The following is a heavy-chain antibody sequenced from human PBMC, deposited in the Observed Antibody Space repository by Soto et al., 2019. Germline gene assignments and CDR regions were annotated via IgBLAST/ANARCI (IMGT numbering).Heavy chain of an antibody. J-gene: IGHJ4*02. CDR3: ARNGNGFFAY. CDR2: IYYSGST. CDR1: GGSISNYY. V-gene: IGHV4-59*08. D-gene: IGHD2-8*01. Sequence: SETLSLTCTVSGGSISNYYWSWIRQPPGKGLEWIGYIYYSGSTNYNPSLKSRVTISVDTSKNQLSLKLSSVTAADTAVYYCARNGNGFFAYWGQGTLVTVSS.